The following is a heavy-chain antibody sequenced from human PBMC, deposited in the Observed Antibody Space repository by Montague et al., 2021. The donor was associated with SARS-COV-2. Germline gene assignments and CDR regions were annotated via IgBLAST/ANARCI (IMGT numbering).Heavy chain of an antibody. J-gene: IGHJ5*02. Sequence: SETLSLTCTVSGGSIITSNYYWGWLRQPPGKGLEWIGSGDYSGSTSYNPSLTSRVTISVDTSKNQFSLKLTSVTAADTAVYYCARHVGRGSGAMDWFDPWGQGTLVTDSS. CDR2: GDYSGST. V-gene: IGHV4-39*01. CDR1: GGSIITSNYY. CDR3: ARHVGRGSGAMDWFDP. D-gene: IGHD2-2*01.